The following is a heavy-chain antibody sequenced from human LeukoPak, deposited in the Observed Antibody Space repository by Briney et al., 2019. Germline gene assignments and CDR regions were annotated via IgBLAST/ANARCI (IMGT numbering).Heavy chain of an antibody. D-gene: IGHD4-23*01. V-gene: IGHV4-61*02. J-gene: IGHJ4*02. CDR2: IYSSGNT. CDR1: GGSIGSGNYH. Sequence: SETLSLTCTVSGGSIGSGNYHWIWIRQPAGKGLEWIGRIYSSGNTNYNPSLKSRVSISIDSSKNQFSLRLRSVTAADTALYYCARRSTVLTANYEYWGQGTLVTVSA. CDR3: ARRSTVLTANYEY.